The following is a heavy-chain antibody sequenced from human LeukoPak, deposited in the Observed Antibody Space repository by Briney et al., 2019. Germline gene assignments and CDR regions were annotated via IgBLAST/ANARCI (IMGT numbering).Heavy chain of an antibody. J-gene: IGHJ4*02. CDR1: GFSVSSNY. D-gene: IGHD2-15*01. V-gene: IGHV3-66*02. CDR3: ATDKLGSGYASDFDY. Sequence: PGGSLRLSCAGSGFSVSSNYMNWVRQAPGKGLEWVSAIYTGGTTYYADSVKGRFTISIDNSKNTLYLEMNSLRAEDTAVYYCATDKLGSGYASDFDYWGQGTLVTVSS. CDR2: IYTGGTT.